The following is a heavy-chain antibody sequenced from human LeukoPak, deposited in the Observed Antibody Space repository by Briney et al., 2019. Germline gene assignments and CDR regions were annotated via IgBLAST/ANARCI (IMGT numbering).Heavy chain of an antibody. V-gene: IGHV5-10-1*01. CDR2: IDPRDSYT. D-gene: IGHD4-17*01. CDR1: RYSFTNYW. J-gene: IGHJ1*01. Sequence: GESLKISSKGSRYSFTNYWISWVRPMPGQGLEWMGRIDPRDSYTKYSPSFEGHVTISVDKSISSAFLQWNSLKASDTAIYYCATGASKVTTDFANYWGQGTQVAVSS. CDR3: ATGASKVTTDFANY.